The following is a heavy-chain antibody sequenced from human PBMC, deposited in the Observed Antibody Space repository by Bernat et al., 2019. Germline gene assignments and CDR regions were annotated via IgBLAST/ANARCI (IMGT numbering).Heavy chain of an antibody. CDR3: ARGFFGGGSFDAFDI. V-gene: IGHV3-53*01. CDR2: IHSAGST. J-gene: IGHJ3*02. D-gene: IGHD2-15*01. CDR1: GVTVSTNY. Sequence: EVQLVESGGGLIQPGESLRLSCAASGVTVSTNYMSWVRQAPGKGLEWVSVIHSAGSTYYTDSVEGRFTISRDDSKNTLYLQMNSLGAEDTAVYYCARGFFGGGSFDAFDIWGQGTMVTVSS.